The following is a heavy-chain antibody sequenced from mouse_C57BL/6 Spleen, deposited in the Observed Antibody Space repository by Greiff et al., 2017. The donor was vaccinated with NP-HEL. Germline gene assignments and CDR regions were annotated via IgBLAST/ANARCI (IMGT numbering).Heavy chain of an antibody. J-gene: IGHJ1*03. Sequence: QVQLKQPGAELVKPGASVKMSCKASGYTFTSYWITWVKQRPGQGLEWIGDIYPGSGSTNYNEKFKSKATLTVDTSSSTAYMQLSSLTSEDSAVYYCARRWDWYFDVWGTGTTVTVSS. V-gene: IGHV1-55*01. CDR1: GYTFTSYW. D-gene: IGHD1-1*02. CDR3: ARRWDWYFDV. CDR2: IYPGSGST.